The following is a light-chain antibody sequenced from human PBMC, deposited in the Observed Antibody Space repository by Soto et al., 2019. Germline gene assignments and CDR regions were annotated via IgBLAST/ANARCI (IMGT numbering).Light chain of an antibody. J-gene: IGKJ4*02. CDR2: AAS. V-gene: IGKV1D-12*01. Sequence: DVQLTQSPSSVFASVGDRITITCRASQGVRNGLAWYQLRPGKAPKLLIYAASSLQGGVPSRFSGSGFGTDFTLTIAGLEAEDFATYFCQQAHSFPLTFGGGPRVE. CDR3: QQAHSFPLT. CDR1: QGVRNG.